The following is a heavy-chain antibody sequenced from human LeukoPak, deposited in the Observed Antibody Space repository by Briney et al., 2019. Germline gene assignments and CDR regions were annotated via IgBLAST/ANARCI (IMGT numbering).Heavy chain of an antibody. Sequence: SQTLSLTCTVSGGSISSGSYYWSWIRQPAGKRLEWIGRIYTSGRTHYNPSLKSRATISVDTSKNQFSLRLSSVTAADTAVYYCARDTVVISHDAFDIWGLGTMVTVSS. D-gene: IGHD3-22*01. CDR2: IYTSGRT. CDR3: ARDTVVISHDAFDI. J-gene: IGHJ3*02. V-gene: IGHV4-61*02. CDR1: GGSISSGSYY.